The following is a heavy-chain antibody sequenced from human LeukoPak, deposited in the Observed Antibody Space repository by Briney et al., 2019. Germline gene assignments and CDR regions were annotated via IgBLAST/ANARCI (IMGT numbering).Heavy chain of an antibody. Sequence: PGGSLRLSCAASGFTFSSYAMTWVRQTPGKGLEWVSGISGSGGSTNYADSVKGRFTISRDNSKNALYLQMNSLRAEDTAVYYCAKGQRRELQWGVYFDYWGQGTLVTVSS. CDR3: AKGQRRELQWGVYFDY. CDR2: ISGSGGST. J-gene: IGHJ4*02. D-gene: IGHD1-26*01. CDR1: GFTFSSYA. V-gene: IGHV3-23*01.